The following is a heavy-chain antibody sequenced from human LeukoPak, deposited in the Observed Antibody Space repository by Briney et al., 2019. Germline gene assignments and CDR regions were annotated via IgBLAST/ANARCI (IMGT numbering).Heavy chain of an antibody. D-gene: IGHD3-16*01. J-gene: IGHJ5*02. Sequence: SVKVSCKASGGTFSSYAISWVRQAPGQGLEWMGGIIPIFGTANYAQEFQGRVTITTDESTSTAYMELSSLRSEDTAVYYCAAKLWAAEGYWFDPWGQGTLVTVSS. V-gene: IGHV1-69*05. CDR2: IIPIFGTA. CDR3: AAKLWAAEGYWFDP. CDR1: GGTFSSYA.